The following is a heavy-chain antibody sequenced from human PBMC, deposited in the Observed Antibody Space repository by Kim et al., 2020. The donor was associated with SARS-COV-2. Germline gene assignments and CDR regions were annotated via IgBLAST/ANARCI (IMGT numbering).Heavy chain of an antibody. CDR3: AKEYTSTSSNAFDI. J-gene: IGHJ3*02. CDR1: GFTFSSYW. Sequence: GGSLRLSCAASGFTFSSYWMHWVRQAPGKGLEWVSGITGSGGSTYYADSLKGRFTISRDNSKNTLYLQMNGLRAEDTAIYYCAKEYTSTSSNAFDIWGQGTMVTVSS. D-gene: IGHD6-6*01. CDR2: ITGSGGST. V-gene: IGHV3-23*01.